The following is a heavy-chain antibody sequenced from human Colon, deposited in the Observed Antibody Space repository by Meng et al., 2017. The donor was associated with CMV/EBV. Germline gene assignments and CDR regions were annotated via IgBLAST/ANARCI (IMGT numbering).Heavy chain of an antibody. CDR1: GFTFTSYA. J-gene: IGHJ4*02. CDR3: ARPLSPRSAYSALLAF. CDR2: ITTANAYK. Sequence: GESLKISCAASGFTFTSYAMSWARQVPGKGLEWVSSITTANAYKSYAESVKGRFTISRDDAKSSLFLQMDSLRVDDTAVYYCARPLSPRSAYSALLAFWGQGTLVTVSS. D-gene: IGHD2-15*01. V-gene: IGHV3-21*06.